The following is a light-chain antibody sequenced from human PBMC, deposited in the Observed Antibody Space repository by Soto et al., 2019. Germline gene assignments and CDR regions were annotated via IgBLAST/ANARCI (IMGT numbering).Light chain of an antibody. Sequence: EIVLTQSPGTLSLSPGERATLSCRASQSVPRSYLGWYQQRPGQAPRLLIYDAYRRATGIPDRFSGSESGADFTLTISILEPEDFAVYYCHQYAWSPLTFGQGTRLEIK. CDR2: DAY. J-gene: IGKJ5*01. CDR3: HQYAWSPLT. V-gene: IGKV3-20*01. CDR1: QSVPRSY.